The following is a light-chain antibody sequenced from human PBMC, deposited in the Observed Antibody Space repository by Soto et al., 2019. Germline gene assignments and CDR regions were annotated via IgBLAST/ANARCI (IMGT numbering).Light chain of an antibody. CDR2: AAS. CDR3: QQANSFPLT. Sequence: DLQMTHSPSAPFASVVDRSNMTFRASQSISSYLNWYQQKPGKAPNLLIYAASSLHSGVPSRFSGSGSGTDFTLTISSLQPEDFATYYCQQANSFPLTFGGGTKVDIK. J-gene: IGKJ4*01. CDR1: QSISSY. V-gene: IGKV1-39*01.